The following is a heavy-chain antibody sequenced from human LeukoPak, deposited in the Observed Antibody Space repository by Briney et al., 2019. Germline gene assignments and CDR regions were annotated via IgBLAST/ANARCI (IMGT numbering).Heavy chain of an antibody. CDR3: ARDAPYDILTGYYYYYGMDV. D-gene: IGHD3-9*01. V-gene: IGHV1-18*01. Sequence: ASVKVSCKASGGTFSSYAISWVRQAPGQGLEWMGWISAYNGNTNYAQKLQGRVTMTTDTSTSTAYMELRSLRSDDTAVYYCARDAPYDILTGYYYYYGMDVWGQGTTVTVSS. CDR1: GGTFSSYA. J-gene: IGHJ6*02. CDR2: ISAYNGNT.